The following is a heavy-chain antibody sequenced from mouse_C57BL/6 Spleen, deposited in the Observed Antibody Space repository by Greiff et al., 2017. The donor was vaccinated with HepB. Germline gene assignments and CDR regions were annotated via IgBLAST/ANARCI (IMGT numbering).Heavy chain of an antibody. CDR1: GYTFTSYW. CDR3: ARVFYYDYDWFAY. CDR2: IDPSDSET. V-gene: IGHV1-52*01. D-gene: IGHD2-4*01. J-gene: IGHJ3*01. Sequence: QVQLKQSGAELVRPGSSVKLSCKASGYTFTSYWMHWVKQRPIQGLEWIGNIDPSDSETHYNQKFKDKATLTVDKSSSTAYMQLSSLTSEDSAVYYCARVFYYDYDWFAYWGQGTLVTVSA.